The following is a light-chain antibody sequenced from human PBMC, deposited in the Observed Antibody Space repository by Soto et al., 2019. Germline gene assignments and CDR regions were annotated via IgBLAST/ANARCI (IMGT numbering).Light chain of an antibody. CDR3: QQHNNWTGT. CDR2: EAS. V-gene: IGKV1-5*03. Sequence: EIQMTQSPFTLSVSLGDRVTITCRASQTVSSRLAWYQQKPGKAPKLLIYEASTIKSGVPARFSGSGSGTEFTLTISSLQPDDFAAYYCQQHNNWTGTFGPGTKVDI. CDR1: QTVSSR. J-gene: IGKJ3*01.